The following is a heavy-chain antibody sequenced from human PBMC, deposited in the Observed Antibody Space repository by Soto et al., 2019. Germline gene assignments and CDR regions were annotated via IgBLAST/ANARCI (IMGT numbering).Heavy chain of an antibody. CDR2: ISSNGGST. V-gene: IGHV3-64D*08. Sequence: GGSLRLSCSASGFTFSSYAMHWVRQAPGKGLEYVSAISSNGGSTYYADSVKGRFTISRDNSKNTLYLQMSSLRAEDTAVYYCVKIGQEGSSSWPYYYYGMDVWGQGTTVTVSS. J-gene: IGHJ6*02. D-gene: IGHD6-13*01. CDR1: GFTFSSYA. CDR3: VKIGQEGSSSWPYYYYGMDV.